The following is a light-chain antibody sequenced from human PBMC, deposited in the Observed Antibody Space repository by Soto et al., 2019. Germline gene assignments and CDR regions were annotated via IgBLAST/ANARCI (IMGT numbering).Light chain of an antibody. J-gene: IGLJ2*01. V-gene: IGLV2-14*01. CDR2: DGN. Sequence: QSVLTQPPSVSGTPGQTVTISCTGTSCDVGGYHYFSWYQQHPGKAPKLIIYDGNHRPSGVSNRFSGSKSGNAASLTISGLPAEDEAYYYCTSYKSSRTLGVFGGGTKLTVL. CDR3: TSYKSSRTLGV. CDR1: SCDVGGYHY.